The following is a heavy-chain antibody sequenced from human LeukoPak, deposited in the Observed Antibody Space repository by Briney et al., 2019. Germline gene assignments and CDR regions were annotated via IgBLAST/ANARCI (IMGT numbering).Heavy chain of an antibody. CDR2: INQYGSER. V-gene: IGHV3-7*01. Sequence: GGSLRLSRAASGFTFSSHWMRWVRQAPGKGREGVPNINQYGSERNYVDSVTGRFTNSRDNAKSALYLQMNSLRAEDTAIYYCARDHVVDGLVFDYWGQGTLVTVSS. CDR1: GFTFSSHW. D-gene: IGHD2-15*01. J-gene: IGHJ4*02. CDR3: ARDHVVDGLVFDY.